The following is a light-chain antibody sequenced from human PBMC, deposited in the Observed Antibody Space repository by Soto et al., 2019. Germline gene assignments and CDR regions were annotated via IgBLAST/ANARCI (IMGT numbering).Light chain of an antibody. Sequence: ESVLTQAPGTLSLSAGERATLSCRASQSVSSSSLAWYQQKPGQAPRLLIYGTSTRASGITDRFSGSGSGTDLTLTISRVEPEDFAVYYCQQYNNWPPITFGQGTRLEIK. CDR2: GTS. V-gene: IGKV3-20*01. J-gene: IGKJ5*01. CDR1: QSVSSSS. CDR3: QQYNNWPPIT.